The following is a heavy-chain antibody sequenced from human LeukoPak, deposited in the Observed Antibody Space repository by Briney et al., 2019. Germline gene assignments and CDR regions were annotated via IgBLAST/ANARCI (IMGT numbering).Heavy chain of an antibody. D-gene: IGHD6-13*01. V-gene: IGHV3-23*01. CDR2: ISGSGGST. Sequence: GGSLRLSCAASGFTFSSYGMSWVRQAPGKGLEWVSAISGSGGSTYYADSVKGRFTISRDNSKNTLYLQMNSLRAEDTAVYYCAKDALPRIAAAGTVVWGQGTLVTVSS. CDR1: GFTFSSYG. J-gene: IGHJ4*02. CDR3: AKDALPRIAAAGTVV.